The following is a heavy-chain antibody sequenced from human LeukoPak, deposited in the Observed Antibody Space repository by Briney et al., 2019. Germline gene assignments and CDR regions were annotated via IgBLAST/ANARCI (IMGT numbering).Heavy chain of an antibody. CDR1: GFTFSSYA. J-gene: IGHJ4*02. Sequence: SGGSLRLSCAASGFTFSSYAMSWVRQAPGKGLEWVSAISGSGGSTYYADSVKGRFTISRDNSKNTLCLQMNSLRAEDTAVYYCARIAAAGTNFDYWGQGTLVTVSS. CDR2: ISGSGGST. V-gene: IGHV3-23*01. D-gene: IGHD6-13*01. CDR3: ARIAAAGTNFDY.